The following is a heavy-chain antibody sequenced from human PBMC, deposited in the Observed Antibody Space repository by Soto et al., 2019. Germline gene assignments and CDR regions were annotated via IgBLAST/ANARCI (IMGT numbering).Heavy chain of an antibody. CDR3: ARSSPLIYYDSSGYYFDY. CDR1: GGTFSSYA. CDR2: IIPIFGTA. J-gene: IGHJ4*02. D-gene: IGHD3-22*01. V-gene: IGHV1-69*13. Sequence: GASVKVSCKASGGTFSSYAISWVRQAPGQGLEWMGGIIPIFGTANYAQKFQGRVTITADESTSTAYMELSSLRSEDTAVYYCARSSPLIYYDSSGYYFDYWGQGTLVTVSS.